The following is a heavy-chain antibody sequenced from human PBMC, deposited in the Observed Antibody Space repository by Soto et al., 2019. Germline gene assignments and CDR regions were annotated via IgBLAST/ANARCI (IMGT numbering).Heavy chain of an antibody. CDR3: SRGDPPRDPLGNLPGAF. D-gene: IGHD7-27*01. J-gene: IGHJ4*02. CDR2: INPSGGST. Sequence: QVQLVQSGAEVMQPGASVKVSCKASGYTFTSYYIQWVRQAPGQGLEWMGIINPSGGSTNYAQKFQGRVTMTRDTSTSTVYMELSSLRSEDTAIYYCSRGDPPRDPLGNLPGAFWGQGTLVTVSS. V-gene: IGHV1-46*03. CDR1: GYTFTSYY.